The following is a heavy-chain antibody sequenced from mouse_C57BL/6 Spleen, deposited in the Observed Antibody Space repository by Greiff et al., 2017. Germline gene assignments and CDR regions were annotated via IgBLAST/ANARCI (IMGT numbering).Heavy chain of an antibody. CDR2: ISSGGGYI. V-gene: IGHV5-9-1*02. J-gene: IGHJ3*01. CDR1: GFTFSSYS. CDR3: TRGLAYCTSWFAY. D-gene: IGHD5-1*01. Sequence: EVKLVESGAGLVKPGGSLKLSCAASGFTFSSYSMSWVRQTPEKRLEWVAYISSGGGYIYYADTVKGRFTISIDTARHTLYLQMSSLKSEDTAMXYCTRGLAYCTSWFAYWGQGTLVTVSA.